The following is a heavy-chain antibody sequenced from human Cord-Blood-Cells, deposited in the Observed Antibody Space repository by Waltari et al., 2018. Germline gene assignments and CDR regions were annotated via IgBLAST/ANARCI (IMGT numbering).Heavy chain of an antibody. J-gene: IGHJ5*02. CDR3: ARGRGDSYDWNWFDP. CDR2: MNPNSGNT. D-gene: IGHD3-3*01. V-gene: IGHV1-8*03. CDR1: GYTFTTYD. Sequence: QVQLVQSGAEVKKPGASVKVSCKTSGYTFTTYDINWVRQDTGQGLEWMGWMNPNSGNTGYAQKFQGRVTITRNTSISTAYMELSSLRSEDTAVYYCARGRGDSYDWNWFDPWGQGTLVTVSS.